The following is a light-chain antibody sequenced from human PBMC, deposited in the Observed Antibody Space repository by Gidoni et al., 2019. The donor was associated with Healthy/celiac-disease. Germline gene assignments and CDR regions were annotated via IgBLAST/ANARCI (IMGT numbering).Light chain of an antibody. J-gene: IGKJ4*01. V-gene: IGKV1-39*01. CDR2: AAS. CDR1: QSISSY. Sequence: DIQMTQSPSSLSASVGDRVTITCRESQSISSYLHWYQQKPGKALKLLIYAASSLQSGVPSSFICSGSGTDFTLTISSLQPEDFATYYCQQSYSTPLTFGGGTKVEIK. CDR3: QQSYSTPLT.